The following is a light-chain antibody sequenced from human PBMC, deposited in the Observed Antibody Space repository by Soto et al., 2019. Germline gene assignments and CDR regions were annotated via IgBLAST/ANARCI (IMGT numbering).Light chain of an antibody. CDR2: EVS. V-gene: IGLV2-8*01. CDR3: TSFTIVSTLV. Sequence: QSALTQPPSASGSPGQSVTISCTGSSSDVGGNNYVSWYQHHPGKAPKLMIYEVSKRPSGVPDRFFGSKSGNTASLTISGLQPEDEADYYCTSFTIVSTLVFGGGTQLTVL. CDR1: SSDVGGNNY. J-gene: IGLJ7*01.